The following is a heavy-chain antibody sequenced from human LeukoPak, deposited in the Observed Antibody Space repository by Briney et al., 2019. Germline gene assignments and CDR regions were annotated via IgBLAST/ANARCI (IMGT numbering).Heavy chain of an antibody. D-gene: IGHD3-22*01. Sequence: SVKVSCKASGGTFSSYAISWVRQAPGQGLEWMGGIIPIFGTANYAQKFQGRVTLTTDESTSTAYMELSSLRSEDTAVYYCARNGKGSGYSLDYWGQGTLVTASS. J-gene: IGHJ4*02. V-gene: IGHV1-69*05. CDR2: IIPIFGTA. CDR3: ARNGKGSGYSLDY. CDR1: GGTFSSYA.